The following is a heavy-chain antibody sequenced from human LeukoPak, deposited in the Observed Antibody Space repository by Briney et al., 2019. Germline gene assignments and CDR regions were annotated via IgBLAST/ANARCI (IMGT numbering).Heavy chain of an antibody. J-gene: IGHJ4*02. CDR3: ARFMSAYFDY. CDR2: ISSSGSTV. CDR1: GFTFSDYY. V-gene: IGHV3-11*01. D-gene: IGHD3-10*02. Sequence: PGGSLRLSCAASGFTFSDYYISWIRQAPGKGLEWVSYISSSGSTVYYADSVKGRFTISRDNAKNSLYLQMNRLRAEDTAVYYCARFMSAYFDYWGQGTLVTVSS.